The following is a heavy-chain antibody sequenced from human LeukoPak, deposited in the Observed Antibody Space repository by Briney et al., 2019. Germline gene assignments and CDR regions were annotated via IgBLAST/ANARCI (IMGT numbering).Heavy chain of an antibody. D-gene: IGHD1-26*01. CDR1: GGTFSSYA. J-gene: IGHJ5*02. V-gene: IGHV1-69*13. CDR2: IIPIFGTA. CDR3: ARGGNSGSHNWFDP. Sequence: SVKVSCKASGGTFSSYAISWVRQAPGQGLEWMGGIIPIFGTANYAQKFQGRVTITADESTSTAYMELSSLRSEDAAVYYCARGGNSGSHNWFDPWGQGTLVTVSS.